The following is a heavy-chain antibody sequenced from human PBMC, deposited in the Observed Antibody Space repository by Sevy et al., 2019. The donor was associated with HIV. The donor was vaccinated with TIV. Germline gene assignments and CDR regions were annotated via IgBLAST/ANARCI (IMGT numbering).Heavy chain of an antibody. CDR2: IDSSTAN. J-gene: IGHJ4*02. V-gene: IGHV3-48*01. CDR3: AREDCSSGGCLGFDY. Sequence: GGSLRLSCAASGFTFSNFNMQWVRQAPGKGLEWISSIDSSTANHYVGSVKGRFTITRDNAKKSVFLQMNSLRAEDTAAYYCAREDCSSGGCLGFDYWGQGTLVTVSS. D-gene: IGHD2-15*01. CDR1: GFTFSNFN.